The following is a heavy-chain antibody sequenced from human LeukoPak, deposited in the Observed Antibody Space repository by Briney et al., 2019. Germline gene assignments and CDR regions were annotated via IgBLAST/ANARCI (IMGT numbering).Heavy chain of an antibody. J-gene: IGHJ5*02. D-gene: IGHD6-13*01. CDR3: ARDTLIAAPKTGTVTRVGWFDT. V-gene: IGHV3-33*01. CDR1: GITFSNYG. CDR2: IWYDGSYK. Sequence: PGGSLRLSCAASGITFSNYGMHWVRQAPGKGLEWVAVIWYDGSYKSYGDSVKGRLTISRDNSKNTLFLQMNSLRADDTAVYYCARDTLIAAPKTGTVTRVGWFDTWGQGTLVTVSS.